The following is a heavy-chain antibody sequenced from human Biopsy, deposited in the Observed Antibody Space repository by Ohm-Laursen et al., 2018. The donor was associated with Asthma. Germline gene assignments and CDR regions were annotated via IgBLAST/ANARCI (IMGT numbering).Heavy chain of an antibody. D-gene: IGHD1-26*01. CDR1: ADSISSNNFY. CDR2: ISYTGST. CDR3: ARHSGNYYAQLNY. V-gene: IGHV4-39*01. J-gene: IGHJ4*02. Sequence: SETLSLTCPVSADSISSNNFYWGWIRQPPGKGLEWIATISYTGSTYYNPSLKSRVTTSVDTSKNQFSLKLSSVTAADTAVYYCARHSGNYYAQLNYWGQGTLVTVSS.